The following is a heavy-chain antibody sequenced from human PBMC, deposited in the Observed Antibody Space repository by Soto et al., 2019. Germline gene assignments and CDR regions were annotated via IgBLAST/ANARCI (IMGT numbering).Heavy chain of an antibody. CDR3: ARVVILVPTATTHDYYHMDV. CDR2: IIPIVGPG. V-gene: IGHV1-69*01. D-gene: IGHD2-2*01. CDR1: GGTFSNYA. Sequence: QVQLVQSGAEVRKHGSSVTVSCKASGGTFSNYAISWVRQAPGQGLEWMGGIIPIVGPGSYAQKFQGRVTITADEPTTTAYMELSSLRFEDTAVYYCARVVILVPTATTHDYYHMDVWCPGTTVTVSS. J-gene: IGHJ6*02.